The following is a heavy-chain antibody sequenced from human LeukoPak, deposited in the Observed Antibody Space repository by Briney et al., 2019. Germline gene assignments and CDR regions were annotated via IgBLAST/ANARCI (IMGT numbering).Heavy chain of an antibody. CDR1: GGSISSYY. CDR3: ARKDVSGWYFDY. CDR2: IYYSGIT. J-gene: IGHJ4*01. D-gene: IGHD6-19*01. Sequence: SETLSLTCTVSGGSISSYYWSWIRQPPGKGLEWIGYIYYSGITNYNPSLKSRVTISVDTSKNQFSLKLSSVTAADTAVYLCARKDVSGWYFDYWGRGTLVTVSS. V-gene: IGHV4-59*01.